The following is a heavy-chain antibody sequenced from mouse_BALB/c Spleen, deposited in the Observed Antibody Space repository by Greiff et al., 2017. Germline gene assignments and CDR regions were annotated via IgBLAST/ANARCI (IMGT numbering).Heavy chain of an antibody. V-gene: IGHV3-6*02. CDR1: GYSITSGYY. D-gene: IGHD2-12*01. J-gene: IGHJ4*01. Sequence: EVQLQESGPGLVKPSQSLSLTCSVTGYSITSGYYWNWIRQFPGNKLEWMGYISYDGSNNYNPSLKNRISITRDTSKNQFFLKLNSVTTEDTATYYCASGDYRDMSMDYWGQGTSVTVSS. CDR2: ISYDGSN. CDR3: ASGDYRDMSMDY.